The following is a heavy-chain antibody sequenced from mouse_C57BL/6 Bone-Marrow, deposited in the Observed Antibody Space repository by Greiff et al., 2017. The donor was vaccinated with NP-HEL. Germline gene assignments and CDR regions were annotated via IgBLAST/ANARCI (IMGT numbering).Heavy chain of an antibody. V-gene: IGHV1-26*01. CDR3: ARRDFFITTGTGFAY. D-gene: IGHD1-1*01. CDR1: GYTFTDYY. J-gene: IGHJ3*01. Sequence: VQLQQSGPELVKPGASVKISCKASGYTFTDYYMNWVKQSHGKSLEWIGDINPKNGGTSYNQKFKGKATLTVDKSSSTAYMELRSLTSEDSAVYYCARRDFFITTGTGFAYWGQGTLVTVSA. CDR2: INPKNGGT.